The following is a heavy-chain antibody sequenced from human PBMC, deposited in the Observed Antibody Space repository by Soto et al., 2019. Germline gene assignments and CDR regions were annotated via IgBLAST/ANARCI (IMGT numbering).Heavy chain of an antibody. Sequence: VESLRISCKVSGDSFTSYWIVWVLQMPGKGLECMGIIYPGDSDTRYSPSFQGQVTISADKSISTAYLQWSSLKASDTAMYYCARQRGFRYSGSRIQRCDAFDIWGQGTLVTVSS. V-gene: IGHV5-51*01. CDR3: ARQRGFRYSGSRIQRCDAFDI. CDR1: GDSFTSYW. J-gene: IGHJ3*02. CDR2: IYPGDSDT. D-gene: IGHD1-26*01.